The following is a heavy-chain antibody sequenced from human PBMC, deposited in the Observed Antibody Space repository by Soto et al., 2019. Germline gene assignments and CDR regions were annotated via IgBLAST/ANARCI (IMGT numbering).Heavy chain of an antibody. CDR1: GGSVSSYY. CDR3: ARDSPHYAIVVVVAARTWFDP. CDR2: IYYSGST. J-gene: IGHJ5*02. V-gene: IGHV4-59*02. D-gene: IGHD2-15*01. Sequence: PSETLSLTCTVSGGSVSSYYWSWIRQPPGKGLEWFGYIYYSGSTNYNPSLKSRVTISVDTSKNQFSLKLSSVTAADTAVYYCARDSPHYAIVVVVAARTWFDPCGEGTLVTVSS.